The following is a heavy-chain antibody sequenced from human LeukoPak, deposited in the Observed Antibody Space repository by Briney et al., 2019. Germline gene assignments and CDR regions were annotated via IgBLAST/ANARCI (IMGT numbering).Heavy chain of an antibody. CDR3: VKDHDWGAFHI. CDR1: GFTFSTYA. D-gene: IGHD7-27*01. V-gene: IGHV3-64D*06. J-gene: IGHJ3*02. Sequence: GESLRLSCSASGFTFSTYAMHWVRQAPGKGLEYVSGISSNGGTTYYADSVKGRFTISRDNSKNTLFLQMSSLRAEDTAVYYCVKDHDWGAFHIWGQGTMVTVSS. CDR2: ISSNGGTT.